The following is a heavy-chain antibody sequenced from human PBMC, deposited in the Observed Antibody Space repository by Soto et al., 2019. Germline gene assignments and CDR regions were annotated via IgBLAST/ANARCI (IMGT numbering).Heavy chain of an antibody. D-gene: IGHD2-8*01. CDR2: ISSSSYTI. V-gene: IGHV3-48*04. J-gene: IGHJ4*02. Sequence: EVQLEESGGGLVQPGGSLRLSCAASGFSLRSYSMNWVRQAPGKGLEWLSDISSSSYTIYYADSVKGRFTISRDNAKNSLYLQMDSLRAEDTAVYYCARELEYYSNGGCYPDFDAWGKGTLVTVSS. CDR3: ARELEYYSNGGCYPDFDA. CDR1: GFSLRSYS.